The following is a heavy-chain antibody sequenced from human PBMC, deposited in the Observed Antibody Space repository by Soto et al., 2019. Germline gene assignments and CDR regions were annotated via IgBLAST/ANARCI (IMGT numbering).Heavy chain of an antibody. CDR1: GGSISSYY. V-gene: IGHV4-59*01. Sequence: PSETLSLTCTVSGGSISSYYWSWIRQPPGKGLEWIGYIHYSGSTKYNPSLKSRVTISVDTSKNQFSLKLSSVTAADTAVYYCARDRGGVASNWFDPWGQETLVTLAS. CDR2: IHYSGST. J-gene: IGHJ5*02. CDR3: ARDRGGVASNWFDP. D-gene: IGHD3-10*01.